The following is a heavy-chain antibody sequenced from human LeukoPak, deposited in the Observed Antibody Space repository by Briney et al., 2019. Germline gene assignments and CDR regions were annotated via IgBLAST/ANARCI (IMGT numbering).Heavy chain of an antibody. CDR2: INHSGST. D-gene: IGHD2-2*01. CDR3: ARGALYQLLSAVWWFDP. CDR1: GGSFSGYY. V-gene: IGHV4-34*01. Sequence: SETLSLTCAVYGGSFSGYYWSWIRQPPGKGLEWIGEINHSGSTNYNLSLKSRVTISVDTSKNQFSLKLSSVTAADTAVYYCARGALYQLLSAVWWFDPWGQGTLVTVSS. J-gene: IGHJ5*02.